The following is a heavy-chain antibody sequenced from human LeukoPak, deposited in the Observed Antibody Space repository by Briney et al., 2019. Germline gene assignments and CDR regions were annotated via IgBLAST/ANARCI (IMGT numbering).Heavy chain of an antibody. CDR2: IRYDGSNK. Sequence: GGSVRLSCAASGFTFTSYGMHWVRQAPGKGVEWVAFIRYDGSNKYYADSVKGRFTISRDNTLYLQMHSLRVEDTAVYFCARDPGAFPYFFDNWGQETLVTVSS. V-gene: IGHV3-30*02. CDR3: ARDPGAFPYFFDN. CDR1: GFTFTSYG. D-gene: IGHD4/OR15-4a*01. J-gene: IGHJ4*02.